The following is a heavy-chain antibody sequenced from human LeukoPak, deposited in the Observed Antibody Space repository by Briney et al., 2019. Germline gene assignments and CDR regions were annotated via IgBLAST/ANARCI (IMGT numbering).Heavy chain of an antibody. CDR1: GGSFSGYY. CDR2: INHSGST. Sequence: KPSETLSLTCAVYGGSFSGYYWSWIRQPPGKGLEWIGEINHSGSTNYNPSLKSRVTISVDTSKNQFSLRLSSVTAADTAVYYCARHRAYSSSSPFDYWGQGTLVTVSS. J-gene: IGHJ4*02. D-gene: IGHD6-6*01. V-gene: IGHV4-34*01. CDR3: ARHRAYSSSSPFDY.